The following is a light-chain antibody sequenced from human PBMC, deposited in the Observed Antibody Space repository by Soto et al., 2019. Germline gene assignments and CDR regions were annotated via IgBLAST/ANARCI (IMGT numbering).Light chain of an antibody. Sequence: DIQLTQSPSFLSASVGDRVTITCRASQGINNYLDWYQQKPGKAPKLLIYAASSLHGGVPSRFSGSGSGTEFTLTISSLQPEDFATYYCQQLNTYPLTFGGGTKVEI. CDR3: QQLNTYPLT. CDR2: AAS. V-gene: IGKV1-9*01. J-gene: IGKJ4*01. CDR1: QGINNY.